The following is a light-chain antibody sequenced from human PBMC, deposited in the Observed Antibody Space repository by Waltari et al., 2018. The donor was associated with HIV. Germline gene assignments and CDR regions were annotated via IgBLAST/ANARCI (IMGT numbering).Light chain of an antibody. CDR2: RGN. CDR3: SSWDTRLNGWV. V-gene: IGLV10-54*01. CDR1: KNNVGFQG. Sequence: AGLTQPPSVSKALGQTATLTCTGDKNNVGFQGAAWLKHHQGHPPKLLSYRGNNRPSGVPDRFSASTSGKTASLNITGLQADDEADYYCSSWDTRLNGWVFGGGTHLTVL. J-gene: IGLJ3*02.